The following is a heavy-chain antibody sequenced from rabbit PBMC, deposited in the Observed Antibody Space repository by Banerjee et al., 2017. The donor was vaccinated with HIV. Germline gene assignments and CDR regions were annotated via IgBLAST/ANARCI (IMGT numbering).Heavy chain of an antibody. Sequence: QEQLVETGGGLVQPGGSLTLSCKASGFSFSSSYYMCWVRQAPGKGLELIGCIGTGSGSTYYASWAKGRFTISKTSSTTVTLQMTSLTAADTATYFCARGGTGGYGLNLWGQGTLVTVS. CDR2: IGTGSGST. D-gene: IGHD3-1*01. V-gene: IGHV1S45*01. CDR1: GFSFSSSYY. J-gene: IGHJ4*01. CDR3: ARGGTGGYGLNL.